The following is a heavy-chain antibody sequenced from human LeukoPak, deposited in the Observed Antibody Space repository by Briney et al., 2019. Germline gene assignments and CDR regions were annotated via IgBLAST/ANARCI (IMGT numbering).Heavy chain of an antibody. CDR3: VKDPRYSYGS. V-gene: IGHV3-48*02. CDR2: GGSDHTTI. CDR1: GFTLSSYS. J-gene: IGHJ4*02. D-gene: IGHD5-18*01. Sequence: PGGSLRLSCAASGFTLSSYSMTWVRQAPGKGLEWVSYGGSDHTTIFYADSVQGRFTISRDNAKNSLYLQMNSLRDEDTAVYYCVKDPRYSYGSWGQGTLVTVSS.